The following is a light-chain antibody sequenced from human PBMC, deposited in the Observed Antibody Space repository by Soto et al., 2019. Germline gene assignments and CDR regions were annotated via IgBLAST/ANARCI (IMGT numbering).Light chain of an antibody. CDR3: QQRSTWPIS. CDR2: GAS. Sequence: EVVLTQFPATLSLSPGESATLTCRANQSVSSHLAWYQHKPSRPPRLLIFGASDRATGIPARFSGSGSATDLTPTISSLEADVFEFYCWQQRSTWPISFGGGTKLEI. V-gene: IGKV3-11*01. CDR1: QSVSSH. J-gene: IGKJ4*01.